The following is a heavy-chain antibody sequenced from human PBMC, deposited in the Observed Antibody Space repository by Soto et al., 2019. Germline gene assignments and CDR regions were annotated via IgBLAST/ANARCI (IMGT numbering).Heavy chain of an antibody. CDR3: ARELYGSGSYYIIDY. Sequence: ASVKVSCKASGYTFTSYGISWVRQAPGQGLEWMGWISAYNGNTNYAQKLQGRVTMTTDTSTSTAYMELRSLRSDDTAVYYCARELYGSGSYYIIDYWGQGNLVTVSS. J-gene: IGHJ4*02. V-gene: IGHV1-18*01. CDR2: ISAYNGNT. CDR1: GYTFTSYG. D-gene: IGHD3-10*01.